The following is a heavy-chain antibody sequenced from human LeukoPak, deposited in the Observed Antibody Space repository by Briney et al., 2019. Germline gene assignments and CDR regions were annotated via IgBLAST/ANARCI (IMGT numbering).Heavy chain of an antibody. Sequence: GGSLRLSCAASGFTFSSYGMHWVRQAPGKGLDWVAVISYDGSNKYYADSVKGRFTISRDNSKNTLYLQMNSLRAEDTAVYYCAKGGNYYGSGSYYWGRNYYYYYMDVWGKGTTVTISS. J-gene: IGHJ6*03. D-gene: IGHD3-10*01. CDR1: GFTFSSYG. V-gene: IGHV3-30*18. CDR3: AKGGNYYGSGSYYWGRNYYYYYMDV. CDR2: ISYDGSNK.